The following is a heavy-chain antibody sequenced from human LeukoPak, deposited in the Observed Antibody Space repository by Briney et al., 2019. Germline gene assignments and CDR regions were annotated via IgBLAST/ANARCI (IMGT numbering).Heavy chain of an antibody. D-gene: IGHD4-23*01. Sequence: GGSLRLSCTASGFMFSDYWMSWVRQAPGKGPEWVANINPAGSQQYYVDSVKGRFTISRDNAKNSLYLQMDSLGAEDTAVYYCATDYGGGYFDYWGQGTLVTVSS. CDR3: ATDYGGGYFDY. V-gene: IGHV3-7*01. CDR2: INPAGSQQ. J-gene: IGHJ4*02. CDR1: GFMFSDYW.